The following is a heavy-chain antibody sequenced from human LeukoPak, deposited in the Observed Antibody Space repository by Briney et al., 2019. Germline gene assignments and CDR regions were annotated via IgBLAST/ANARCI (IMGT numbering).Heavy chain of an antibody. CDR2: ISAYNGNT. Sequence: ASVKVSCKTSGYTFISYGISWVRQAPGQGLEWMGWISAYNGNTNYAQKLQGRVTMTTDTSTSTAYMELRSLRSDDTAVYYCARDLSSRYYDSSGYSDYWGQGTLVTVSS. D-gene: IGHD3-22*01. J-gene: IGHJ4*02. CDR3: ARDLSSRYYDSSGYSDY. V-gene: IGHV1-18*01. CDR1: GYTFISYG.